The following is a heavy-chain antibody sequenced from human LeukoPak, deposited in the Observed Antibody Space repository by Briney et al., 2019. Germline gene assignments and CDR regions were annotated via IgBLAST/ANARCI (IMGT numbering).Heavy chain of an antibody. CDR1: GFTFSTYW. D-gene: IGHD2-15*01. V-gene: IGHV3-7*03. CDR2: IKKDGSEK. J-gene: IGHJ4*02. Sequence: PGGSLRLSCAASGFTFSTYWMSWVRQAPGKGLEWVANIKKDGSEKYYMDSVKGRFTISRDNAENSLYLQMNSLRAEDTAVYYCAREGVHCSDSSCLKAYWGQGTQVTVSS. CDR3: AREGVHCSDSSCLKAY.